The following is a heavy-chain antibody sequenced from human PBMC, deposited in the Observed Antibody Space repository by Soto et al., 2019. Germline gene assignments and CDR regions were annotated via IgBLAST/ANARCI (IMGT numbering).Heavy chain of an antibody. J-gene: IGHJ4*02. CDR2: IIPIFGTA. Sequence: SVKVSCKASGGTFSSYAISWVRQAPGQGLEWMGGIIPIFGTANYAQKFQGRVTITADESTSTAYVELSSLRSEDTAVYYCARLGIWSGYSDYWGQGTLVTVSS. D-gene: IGHD3-3*01. CDR1: GGTFSSYA. CDR3: ARLGIWSGYSDY. V-gene: IGHV1-69*13.